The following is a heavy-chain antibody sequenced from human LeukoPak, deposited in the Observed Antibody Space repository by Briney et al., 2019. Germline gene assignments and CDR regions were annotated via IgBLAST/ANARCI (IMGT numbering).Heavy chain of an antibody. V-gene: IGHV4-34*01. CDR3: ARARNWNKYYFDY. CDR1: XXXFSGXY. D-gene: IGHD1/OR15-1a*01. CDR2: INHSGST. Sequence: SETLSLXXXXXXXXFSGXYWSWIRQPPGKGLEWIGEINHSGSTNYNPSLKSRVTISVDTSKNQFSLKLSSVTAADTAAYYCARARNWNKYYFDYWGQGTLVTVSS. J-gene: IGHJ4*02.